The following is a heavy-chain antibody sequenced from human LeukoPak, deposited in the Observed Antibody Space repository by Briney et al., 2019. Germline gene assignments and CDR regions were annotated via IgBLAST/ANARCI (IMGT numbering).Heavy chain of an antibody. Sequence: PGGSLRLSCAASGFTVSTNYMNWVRQAPGRGPEWVSVIYKAGNTFYADSVKGRFTMSRDNSKNTLYLQMNSLRAEDTAVYYCARVLLDTNGDQYWYCDLWGRGTLVTVSS. CDR2: IYKAGNT. V-gene: IGHV3-53*01. CDR1: GFTVSTNY. D-gene: IGHD2-8*01. J-gene: IGHJ2*01. CDR3: ARVLLDTNGDQYWYCDL.